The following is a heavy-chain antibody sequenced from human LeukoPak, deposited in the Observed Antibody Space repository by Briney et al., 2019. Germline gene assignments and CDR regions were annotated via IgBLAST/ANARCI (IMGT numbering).Heavy chain of an antibody. CDR1: GFTFTDYW. V-gene: IGHV3-74*01. Sequence: PGGSLRLSCAASGFTFTDYWMHWIRQAPGGGLVWLSRISGDGSSAYYADPVKGRFTISRDNAKNTLYLQMNSLKPGDTAVYYCARPHTGFGSWGQGTLVTVSS. J-gene: IGHJ4*02. CDR3: ARPHTGFGS. CDR2: ISGDGSSA.